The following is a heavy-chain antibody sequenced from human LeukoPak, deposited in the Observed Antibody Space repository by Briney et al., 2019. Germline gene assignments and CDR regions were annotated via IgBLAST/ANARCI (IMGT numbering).Heavy chain of an antibody. CDR2: IYYSGST. Sequence: PSGTQSLNYSVSGGSISSGRYYWGWLRQPPGKKLQWIRSIYYSGSTYHNPSLKSRVTISVDTSKNQFSLKLSSVTAADTAVYYCARHADSGFGELAFDYWGQGTLVTVSS. CDR1: GGSISSGRYY. CDR3: ARHADSGFGELAFDY. J-gene: IGHJ4*02. D-gene: IGHD3-10*01. V-gene: IGHV4-39*01.